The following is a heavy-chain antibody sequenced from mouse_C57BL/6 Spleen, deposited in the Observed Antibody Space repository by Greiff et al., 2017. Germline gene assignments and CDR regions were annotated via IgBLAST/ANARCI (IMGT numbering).Heavy chain of an antibody. CDR1: GYTFTSYW. D-gene: IGHD4-1*01. J-gene: IGHJ2*01. CDR3: ARRVTGTSCDY. V-gene: IGHV1-61*01. Sequence: VQLQQPGAELVRPGSSVKLSCKASGYTFTSYWMDWVKQRPGQGLEWIGNIYPSDSETHYNQKFKDKATLTVDKSSSTAYMQLSSLTSEDSAVYYCARRVTGTSCDYWGQGTTLTVSS. CDR2: IYPSDSET.